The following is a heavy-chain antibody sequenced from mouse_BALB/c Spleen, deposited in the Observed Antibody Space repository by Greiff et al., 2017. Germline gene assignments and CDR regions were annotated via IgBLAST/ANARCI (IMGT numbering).Heavy chain of an antibody. J-gene: IGHJ4*01. D-gene: IGHD1-2*01. CDR1: GFTFSSYA. V-gene: IGHV5-6-5*01. CDR2: ISSGGST. Sequence: EVMLVESGGGLVKPGGSLKLSCAASGFTFSSYAMSWVRQTPEKRLEWVASISSGGSTYYPDSVKGRFTISRDNARNILYLQMSSLRSEDTAMYYCATITTANAMDYWGQGTSVTVSS. CDR3: ATITTANAMDY.